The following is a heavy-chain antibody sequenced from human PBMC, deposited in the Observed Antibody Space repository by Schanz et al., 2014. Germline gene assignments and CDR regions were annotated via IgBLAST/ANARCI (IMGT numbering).Heavy chain of an antibody. Sequence: QVPFVESGGGVVQPGRSLRLFCAASGFTFSRYGMHWVRQAPGKGLEWVAATRYDGNNKYYVDSVKGRFTISRDNSKNTLYLQVNSLRAEDTALYYCARDTAQSCIGPSCFEYFQHWGQGALVTVSS. J-gene: IGHJ1*01. CDR3: ARDTAQSCIGPSCFEYFQH. D-gene: IGHD2-2*01. CDR2: TRYDGNNK. CDR1: GFTFSRYG. V-gene: IGHV3-33*01.